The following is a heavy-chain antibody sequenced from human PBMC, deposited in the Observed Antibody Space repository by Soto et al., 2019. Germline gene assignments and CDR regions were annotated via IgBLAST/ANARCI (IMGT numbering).Heavy chain of an antibody. J-gene: IGHJ4*02. Sequence: GASVKVSCKVSRYTLTELSMHWVRQAPGKGLEWMGGFDPEDGETIYAQKFQGRVTMTEDTSTDTAYMELSSLTSEDTAVYYCTTGQRPIRFLEWLSRYYFDYWGQGTLVTVSS. D-gene: IGHD3-3*01. CDR2: FDPEDGET. V-gene: IGHV1-24*01. CDR1: RYTLTELS. CDR3: TTGQRPIRFLEWLSRYYFDY.